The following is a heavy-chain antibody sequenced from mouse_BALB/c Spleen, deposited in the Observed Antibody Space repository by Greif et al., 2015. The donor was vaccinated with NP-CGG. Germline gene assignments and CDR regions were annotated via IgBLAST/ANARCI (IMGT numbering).Heavy chain of an antibody. Sequence: VQLQQSGAELVKPGASVKLSCTASGFNIKDTYMHWVKLRPEQGLEWIGRIDPANGNTKYDPKFQGKATITADTSSNTAYLQLSSLTSEDTAVYYCATYYGSSYGFAYWGQGTLVTVSA. J-gene: IGHJ3*01. CDR1: GFNIKDTY. CDR2: IDPANGNT. CDR3: ATYYGSSYGFAY. D-gene: IGHD1-1*01. V-gene: IGHV14-3*02.